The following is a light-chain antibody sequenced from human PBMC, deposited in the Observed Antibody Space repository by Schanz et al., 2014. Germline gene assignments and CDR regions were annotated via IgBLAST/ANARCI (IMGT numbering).Light chain of an antibody. V-gene: IGKV3-15*01. J-gene: IGKJ3*01. CDR1: QSVSSN. CDR2: GAS. Sequence: EIVMTQSPATLSVSPGERATLSCRASQSVSSNLAWYQQKPGQAPRLLIYGASTRATGIPARFSGSGSGTEFTLTISRLEPEDFAVYYCQQHGHSISFGPGTKVDIK. CDR3: QQHGHSIS.